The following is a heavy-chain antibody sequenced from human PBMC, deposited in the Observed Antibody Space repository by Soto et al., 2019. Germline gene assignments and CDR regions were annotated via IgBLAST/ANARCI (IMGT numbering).Heavy chain of an antibody. CDR2: VISDGNTI. V-gene: IGHV3-74*01. J-gene: IGHJ5*02. Sequence: EVQLVESGGGLVQPGGSLRLSCAASGFTFANHWMHWVRQAPGKGLEWVSRVISDGNTIDYADSVKGRFTVSRDNAKNTLYLQMNTLRAEDTAVYYFATAEVDHWGPGTLVTVSS. CDR3: ATAEVDH. CDR1: GFTFANHW.